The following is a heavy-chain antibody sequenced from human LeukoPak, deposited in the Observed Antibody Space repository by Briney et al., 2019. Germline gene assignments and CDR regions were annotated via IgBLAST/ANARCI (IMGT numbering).Heavy chain of an antibody. Sequence: SETLSLTCTVSGGSISSYYWSWIQQPAGKGLEWIGRIYTSGSTNYNPSLKSRVTMSVDTSKNQFSLKLSSVTAADTAVYYCARVRIAAAGTRFDYWGQGTLVTVSS. J-gene: IGHJ4*02. V-gene: IGHV4-4*07. CDR1: GGSISSYY. CDR3: ARVRIAAAGTRFDY. CDR2: IYTSGST. D-gene: IGHD6-13*01.